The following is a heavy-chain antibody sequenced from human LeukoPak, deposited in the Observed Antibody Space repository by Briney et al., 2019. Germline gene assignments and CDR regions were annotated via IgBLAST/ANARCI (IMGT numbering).Heavy chain of an antibody. J-gene: IGHJ5*02. D-gene: IGHD1-7*01. CDR3: ARDSSITGTTRRWFDP. Sequence: ASVKVSCKASGYTFTSYGISWVRQAPGQGLEWMGWISAYNGNTNYAQKLQGRVTMTTDTSTSTAYMELRSLRSDDTAVYYCARDSSITGTTRRWFDPWGQGTLVTVSS. CDR1: GYTFTSYG. V-gene: IGHV1-18*01. CDR2: ISAYNGNT.